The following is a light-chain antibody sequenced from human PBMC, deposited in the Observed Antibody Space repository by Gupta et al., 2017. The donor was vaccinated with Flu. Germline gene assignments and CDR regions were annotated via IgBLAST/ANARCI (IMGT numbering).Light chain of an antibody. CDR2: RDS. Sequence: ALGQTARITCGGNNIGSKNVHWYQQKPGQDPVLVIYRDSNRTSGIPERFSGSNSGNTATLTISRAQAGDEADYYCQVWDSSTGVFGGGTKLTVL. J-gene: IGLJ3*02. CDR3: QVWDSSTGV. V-gene: IGLV3-9*01. CDR1: NIGSKN.